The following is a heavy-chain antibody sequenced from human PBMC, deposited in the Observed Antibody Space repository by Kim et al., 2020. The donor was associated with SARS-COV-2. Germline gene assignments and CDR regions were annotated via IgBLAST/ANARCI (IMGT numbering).Heavy chain of an antibody. CDR1: GYSFTSYW. J-gene: IGHJ6*02. V-gene: IGHV5-51*01. CDR3: ARHGFGWGDYYGMDV. D-gene: IGHD3-10*01. CDR2: IYPGDSDT. Sequence: GESLKISCKGSGYSFTSYWIGWVRQMPGKGLEWMGIIYPGDSDTRYSPSFQGQVTISADKSISTAYLQWSSLKASDTAMYYCARHGFGWGDYYGMDVWGQGTTVTVSS.